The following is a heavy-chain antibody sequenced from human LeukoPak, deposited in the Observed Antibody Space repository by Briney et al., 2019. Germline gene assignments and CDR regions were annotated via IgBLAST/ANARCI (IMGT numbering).Heavy chain of an antibody. Sequence: GGSLRLSCAASGFTFSGYAMGWVRQAPGKGLEWVSISSGNGGTTYYADSVKGRFTISRDNSKNTLYLQMNSLTAEDTAIYYCARYDILTGYYLDYWGQGTLVTVSS. J-gene: IGHJ4*02. D-gene: IGHD3-9*01. CDR3: ARYDILTGYYLDY. V-gene: IGHV3-23*01. CDR2: SSGNGGTT. CDR1: GFTFSGYA.